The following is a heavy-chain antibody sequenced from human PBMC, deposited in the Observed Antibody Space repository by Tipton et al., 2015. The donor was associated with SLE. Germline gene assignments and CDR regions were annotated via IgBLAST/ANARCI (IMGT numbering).Heavy chain of an antibody. V-gene: IGHV4-59*11. J-gene: IGHJ4*02. CDR1: GGSISGHY. CDR2: VHYSGST. Sequence: TLSLTCSVSGGSISGHYWSWIRQPPGKGLEWIGYVHYSGSTNYNPSLKSRVSMSVDTSKNQFSLKMRSVTASDTAVYYCAREKSSGHSDYWGQGALVTVSS. D-gene: IGHD3-22*01. CDR3: AREKSSGHSDY.